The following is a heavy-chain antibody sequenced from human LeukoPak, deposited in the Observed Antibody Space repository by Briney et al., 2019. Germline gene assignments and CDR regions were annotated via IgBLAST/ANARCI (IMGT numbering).Heavy chain of an antibody. CDR1: GFTFSSYA. V-gene: IGHV3-30-3*01. D-gene: IGHD6-19*01. Sequence: GGSLRLSCAASGFTFSSYAIHWVRQAPGKGLEWVAVISYDGSNKYYADSVKGRFTISRDNSKNTLYLQMNSLRAEDTAVYHCAREDRSSGFYGLDYWGQGTLVTVSS. J-gene: IGHJ4*02. CDR3: AREDRSSGFYGLDY. CDR2: ISYDGSNK.